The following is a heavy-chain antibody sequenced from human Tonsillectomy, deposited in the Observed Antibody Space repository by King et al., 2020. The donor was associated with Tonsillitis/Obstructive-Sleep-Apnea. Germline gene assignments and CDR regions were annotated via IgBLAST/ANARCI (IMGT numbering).Heavy chain of an antibody. CDR1: GGSISSYY. V-gene: IGHV4-59*01. Sequence: QLQESGPGLVKPSETLSLTCTVSGGSISSYYWSWSRQPPGKGLEWIGYIYYNGSTNYNPSLKDRVTISVDTSKNQFSLKLSSVTAADTAVYYFARAHYYDIVNDAFDIWGQGTMVTVSS. J-gene: IGHJ3*02. CDR2: IYYNGST. D-gene: IGHD3-22*01. CDR3: ARAHYYDIVNDAFDI.